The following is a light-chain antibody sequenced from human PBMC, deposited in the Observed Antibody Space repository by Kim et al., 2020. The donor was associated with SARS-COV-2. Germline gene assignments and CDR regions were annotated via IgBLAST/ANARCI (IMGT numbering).Light chain of an antibody. CDR2: GAS. J-gene: IGKJ1*01. CDR3: QKYNNWWT. Sequence: EIVMTQSPATLSVSPGERATLSCRASQSVSSNLAWYQQKPGQAPRLLIYGASTRATGIPARFSGSGSGKEFTLTISSLQSEDFEVYYFQKYNNWWTF. CDR1: QSVSSN. V-gene: IGKV3-15*01.